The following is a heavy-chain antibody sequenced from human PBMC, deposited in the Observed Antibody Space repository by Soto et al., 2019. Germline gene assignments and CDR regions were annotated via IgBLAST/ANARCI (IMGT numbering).Heavy chain of an antibody. V-gene: IGHV1-18*01. J-gene: IGHJ6*02. CDR3: ARFSGGSYNTYYFYYGMDV. D-gene: IGHD2-15*01. CDR2: ISAYNGNT. Sequence: ASVKVSCKASGYTFTSYGISWVRQAPGQGLDWMGWISAYNGNTKYAQDLQGRVTMTTDTSTSTAYMELRSLRSDDTAVYYCARFSGGSYNTYYFYYGMDVWGQGTTVAVSS. CDR1: GYTFTSYG.